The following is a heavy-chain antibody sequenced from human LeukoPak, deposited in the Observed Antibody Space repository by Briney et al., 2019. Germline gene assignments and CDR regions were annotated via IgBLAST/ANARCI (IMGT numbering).Heavy chain of an antibody. Sequence: VESLKISCKGSGYSFTSYWIGWVRQMPGKGLESMGFIYPGDSDTRYSPSFQGQVTISADKSISTAYLQWSSLKASDTAMYYCARQDYYGSVWFDPWGQGTLVTVSS. CDR1: GYSFTSYW. J-gene: IGHJ5*02. CDR2: IYPGDSDT. D-gene: IGHD3-10*01. V-gene: IGHV5-51*01. CDR3: ARQDYYGSVWFDP.